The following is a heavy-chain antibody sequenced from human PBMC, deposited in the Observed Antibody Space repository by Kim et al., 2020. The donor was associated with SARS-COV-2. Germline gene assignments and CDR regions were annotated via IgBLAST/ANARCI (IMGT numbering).Heavy chain of an antibody. CDR2: IYPGDSAT. Sequence: GESLKISCKGSGYSFTSYWIAWVRQMPGKGLEWMGIIYPGDSATRYSPSFQGQVTISADKSITTADLQWSSLKASDTAMYYCARQHCSGDSCYSDYWGQGTLVTVSS. V-gene: IGHV5-51*01. J-gene: IGHJ4*02. CDR3: ARQHCSGDSCYSDY. CDR1: GYSFTSYW. D-gene: IGHD2-15*01.